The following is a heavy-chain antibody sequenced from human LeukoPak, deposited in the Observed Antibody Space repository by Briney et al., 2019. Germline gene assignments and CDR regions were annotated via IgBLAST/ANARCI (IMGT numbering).Heavy chain of an antibody. Sequence: ASVKVSCKASGYTFTSYGISWVRQAPGQGLEWMGWISAYNGNTNYAQKLQGRVTRTTDTSTSTAYMELRSLRSDDTAVYYCARGLCEYSYGPNNWFDPWGQGTLVTVSS. CDR1: GYTFTSYG. J-gene: IGHJ5*02. CDR3: ARGLCEYSYGPNNWFDP. D-gene: IGHD5-18*01. CDR2: ISAYNGNT. V-gene: IGHV1-18*01.